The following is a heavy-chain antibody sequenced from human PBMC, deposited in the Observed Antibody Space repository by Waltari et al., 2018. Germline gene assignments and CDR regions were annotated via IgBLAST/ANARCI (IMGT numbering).Heavy chain of an antibody. J-gene: IGHJ4*02. CDR1: GFTFEDSV. V-gene: IGHV3-9*01. Sequence: EVQLVESGGGLVQPGRSLRLSCAASGFTFEDSVMHWVRQAPGKGLEWVAGISWNSESIGYADSVQGRFTISRDNAKNSMFLQIHSLRPEDTALYYCVKDVLSDCGGDCYSEHWGQGTLLNVSS. CDR2: ISWNSESI. CDR3: VKDVLSDCGGDCYSEH. D-gene: IGHD2-21*02.